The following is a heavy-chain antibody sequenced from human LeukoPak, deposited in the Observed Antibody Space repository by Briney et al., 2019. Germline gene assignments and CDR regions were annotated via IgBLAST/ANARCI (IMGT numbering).Heavy chain of an antibody. CDR2: INPNSGGT. CDR3: ARDGGIRYFDWLPQLPWHYYYYMDV. CDR1: GYTFTGYY. D-gene: IGHD3-9*01. V-gene: IGHV1-2*02. J-gene: IGHJ6*03. Sequence: ASVKVSCKASGYTFTGYYMHWVRQAPGQGLEWMGWINPNSGGTNYAQKFQGRVTMTRDTPISTAYMELSRLRSDDTAVYYCARDGGIRYFDWLPQLPWHYYYYMDVWGKGTTVTVSS.